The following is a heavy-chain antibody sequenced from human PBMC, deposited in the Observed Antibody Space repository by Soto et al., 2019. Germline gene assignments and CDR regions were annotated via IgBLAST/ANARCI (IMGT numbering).Heavy chain of an antibody. CDR3: TRGASRDSSARGWFDP. CDR2: ISSNSAYI. D-gene: IGHD6-13*01. Sequence: GGSLRLSCAASGFTFRSFTMNWVRQAPGKGLEWVSTISSNSAYIYYTDALRGRFTISRDNAKNSLHLQMNSLRAEDTAVYYCTRGASRDSSARGWFDPWGPGTLVTVSS. J-gene: IGHJ5*02. V-gene: IGHV3-21*01. CDR1: GFTFRSFT.